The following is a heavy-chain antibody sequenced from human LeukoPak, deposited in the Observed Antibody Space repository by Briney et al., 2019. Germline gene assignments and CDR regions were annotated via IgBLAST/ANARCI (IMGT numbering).Heavy chain of an antibody. Sequence: ASAKVSCKVSGYTLTELSMHWVRQAPGKGLEWMGGFDPEDGETIYAQKFQGGVTMTEDTSTDTAYMELSSLRSEDTAVYYCATDWGQSYDSSGYYYGWGQGTLVTVSS. D-gene: IGHD3-22*01. CDR3: ATDWGQSYDSSGYYYG. J-gene: IGHJ4*02. CDR1: GYTLTELS. CDR2: FDPEDGET. V-gene: IGHV1-24*01.